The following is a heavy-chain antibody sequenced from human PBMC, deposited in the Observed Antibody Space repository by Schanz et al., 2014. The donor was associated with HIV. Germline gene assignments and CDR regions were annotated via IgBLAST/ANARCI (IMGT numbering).Heavy chain of an antibody. CDR2: ISGSSIT. V-gene: IGHV3-23*01. CDR3: ALSRPSGYGGSWYFDL. Sequence: EVQLLESGGGLVQPGGSLRLSCTASGLIFSSYAMSWVRQAPGKGLEWVSAISGSSITYSADSVKGRFTISRDNSKNPLYLQMNSLRAEDTAVYYCALSRPSGYGGSWYFDLWGRGTLVAVSS. CDR1: GLIFSSYA. D-gene: IGHD2-15*01. J-gene: IGHJ2*01.